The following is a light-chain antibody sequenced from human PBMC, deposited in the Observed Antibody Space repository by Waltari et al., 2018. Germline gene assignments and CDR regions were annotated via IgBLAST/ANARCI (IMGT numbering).Light chain of an antibody. CDR1: SNAIGTYKF. CDR3: CSYVTGDTWV. CDR2: EFN. V-gene: IGLV2-23*02. Sequence: QSALTQPASVSGSPGQSITISCPGTSNAIGTYKFVSWYQQHPGKAPKLIIYEFNQRPSGISNRFSGSKSGNTAALTISGLQTEDEADYFCCSYVTGDTWVFGGGTKVAVL. J-gene: IGLJ3*02.